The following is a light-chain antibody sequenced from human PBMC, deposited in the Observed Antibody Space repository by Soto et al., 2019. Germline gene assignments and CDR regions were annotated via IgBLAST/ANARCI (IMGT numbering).Light chain of an antibody. CDR3: ASWDDNLNGPLL. CDR2: NNN. V-gene: IGLV1-44*01. CDR1: SSNIGRNS. J-gene: IGLJ2*01. Sequence: QSVLTQPPSASGTPGQRVTISCSGGSSNIGRNSVSWYQQVPGTAPKLIIFNNNERPSGIPGRFSGSKSGASASLAIVGLQSEDEADYICASWDDNLNGPLLFGGGTKLTVL.